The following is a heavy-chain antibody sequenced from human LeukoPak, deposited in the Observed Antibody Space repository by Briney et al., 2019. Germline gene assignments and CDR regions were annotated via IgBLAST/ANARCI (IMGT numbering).Heavy chain of an antibody. V-gene: IGHV3-33*08. D-gene: IGHD6-13*01. CDR3: TRERKSGIAAFDY. CDR2: IWYDGINK. Sequence: SGGSLRLSCAASGFSFSTYDMHWVRQAPGKGLEWVAVIWYDGINKFHADSVKGRFTISRDNSKNTVYLQMNSLRAEDTAVYYCTRERKSGIAAFDYWGQGTLVTVSS. CDR1: GFSFSTYD. J-gene: IGHJ4*02.